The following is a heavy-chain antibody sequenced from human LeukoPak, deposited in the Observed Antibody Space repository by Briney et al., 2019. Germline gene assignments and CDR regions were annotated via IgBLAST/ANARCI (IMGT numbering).Heavy chain of an antibody. CDR2: ISGSGGST. Sequence: GGSLRLSCAASGFTFSSYAMSWVRQAPGKGLEWVSAISGSGGSTYYPDSVKGRFTISRDNSKNTLYLQMNSLRAEDTAVYYCAKDKHYCSSTSCYLYYFDYWGQGTLVTVPS. D-gene: IGHD2-2*01. V-gene: IGHV3-23*01. J-gene: IGHJ4*02. CDR3: AKDKHYCSSTSCYLYYFDY. CDR1: GFTFSSYA.